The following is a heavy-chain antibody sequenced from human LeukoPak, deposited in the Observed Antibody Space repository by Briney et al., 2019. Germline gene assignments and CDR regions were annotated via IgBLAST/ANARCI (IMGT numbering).Heavy chain of an antibody. V-gene: IGHV3-30-3*01. Sequence: PGRSLRLSCAASGFTFSSYAMHWVRQAPGKGLEWVAVISYDGSNKYYADSVKGRFTISRDNSKNTLYLQMNSLRAEDTAVYYCARGKPYYDILTGPYYYYYGMDVWGQGTTVTVSS. CDR2: ISYDGSNK. J-gene: IGHJ6*02. D-gene: IGHD3-9*01. CDR1: GFTFSSYA. CDR3: ARGKPYYDILTGPYYYYYGMDV.